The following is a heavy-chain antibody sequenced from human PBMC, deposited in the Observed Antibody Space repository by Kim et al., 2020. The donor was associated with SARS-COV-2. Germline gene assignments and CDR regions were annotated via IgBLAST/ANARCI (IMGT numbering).Heavy chain of an antibody. D-gene: IGHD3-16*02. CDR2: SYNDGGT. CDR1: GFTLITDH. CDR3: ARVWELSFDY. Sequence: GGSLRLSCAASGFTLITDHMSWVRQAPGKGLEWVSISYNDGGTYYADSVKGRFTMSRDNSKNTVSLQMNSLRAEDTAVYHCARVWELSFDYWGQGNLVT. J-gene: IGHJ4*02. V-gene: IGHV3-66*01.